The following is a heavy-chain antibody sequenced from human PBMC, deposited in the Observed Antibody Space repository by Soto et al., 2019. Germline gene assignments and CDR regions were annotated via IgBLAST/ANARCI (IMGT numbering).Heavy chain of an antibody. CDR1: ELTFRSCG. CDR3: VTAVRTRLDN. Sequence: PGGSMRLSWRAAELTFRSCGRGWVRQATGKGLEWVSDIIDSGDRSSYADSAKGRFTISRDNSKNTLYLQMNGLRLDDTAVYYYVTAVRTRLDNWGPGTLVTVSS. V-gene: IGHV3-23*01. D-gene: IGHD3-10*01. J-gene: IGHJ4*02. CDR2: IIDSGDRS.